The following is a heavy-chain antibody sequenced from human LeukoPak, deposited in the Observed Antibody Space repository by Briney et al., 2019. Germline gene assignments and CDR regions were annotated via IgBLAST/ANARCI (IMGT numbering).Heavy chain of an antibody. V-gene: IGHV3-23*01. Sequence: QPGGSLRLSCAASGFTFDDCAMHWVRQGPGKGLEWVSAISGSGGSTYYADSVKGRFTISRDNSKNTLYLQMNSLRAEDTAVYYCACGFYDSSGYYYYYGMDVWGQGTTVTVSS. D-gene: IGHD3-22*01. CDR3: ACGFYDSSGYYYYYGMDV. CDR2: ISGSGGST. J-gene: IGHJ6*02. CDR1: GFTFDDCA.